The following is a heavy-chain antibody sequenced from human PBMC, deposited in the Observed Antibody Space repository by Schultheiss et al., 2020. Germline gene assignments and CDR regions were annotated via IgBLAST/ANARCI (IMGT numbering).Heavy chain of an antibody. CDR2: ISYSGNTV. D-gene: IGHD2-21*02. J-gene: IGHJ6*02. V-gene: IGHV3-48*01. Sequence: GGSLRLSCVVSGFTFRRSAMSWVRQAPGKGLEWVAYISYSGNTVYYADSVQGRFTISRDNAKNSLSLQMNSLRAEDTAVYYCARPYCGGDCFFYYYYGMDVWGQGTTVTVSS. CDR3: ARPYCGGDCFFYYYYGMDV. CDR1: GFTFRRSA.